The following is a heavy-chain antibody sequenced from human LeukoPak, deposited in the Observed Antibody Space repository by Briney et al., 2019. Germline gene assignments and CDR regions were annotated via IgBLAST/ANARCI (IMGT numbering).Heavy chain of an antibody. J-gene: IGHJ4*02. V-gene: IGHV3-23*01. Sequence: GGSLRLSCAASGFIFSTYDMGWVRQAPGKGLEWVSGILGNGANAYYGDSVKGRFTISRDNSKNTLYLQMNSLRAEDTAVYYCASGVTYYYGSASDYWGQGTLVTVSS. D-gene: IGHD3-10*01. CDR2: ILGNGANA. CDR1: GFIFSTYD. CDR3: ASGVTYYYGSASDY.